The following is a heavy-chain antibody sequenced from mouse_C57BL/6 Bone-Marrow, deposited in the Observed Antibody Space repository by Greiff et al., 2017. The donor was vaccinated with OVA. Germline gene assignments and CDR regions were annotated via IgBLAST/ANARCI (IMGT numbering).Heavy chain of an antibody. CDR1: GYTFTDYN. Sequence: EVQLVESGPELVKPGASVKMSCKASGYTFTDYNMHWVKQSHGKSLEWIGYINPNNGGTSYNQKFKGKATLTVNKSSSTAYMELRSLTSEDSAVYYCARPSNYGYYYAMDYWGQGTSVTVSS. V-gene: IGHV1-22*01. D-gene: IGHD2-5*01. CDR2: INPNNGGT. CDR3: ARPSNYGYYYAMDY. J-gene: IGHJ4*01.